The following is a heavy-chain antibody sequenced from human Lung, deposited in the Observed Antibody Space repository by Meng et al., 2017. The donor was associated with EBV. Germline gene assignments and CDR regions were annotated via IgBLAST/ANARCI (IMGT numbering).Heavy chain of an antibody. D-gene: IGHD2-2*01. CDR3: ARTGCSSSSCYDY. V-gene: IGHV1-3*01. J-gene: IGHJ4*02. CDR2: INAGNGNT. Sequence: QVQLGQSGAEVKEPGASVKVSCKASGYSFTTYAMHWVRQAPGQRLEWMGWINAGNGNTKYSEKFQSRVTITRDTAASTAYMELSSLRSEDTAVYYCARTGCSSSSCYDYWGQGTLVTVSS. CDR1: GYSFTTYA.